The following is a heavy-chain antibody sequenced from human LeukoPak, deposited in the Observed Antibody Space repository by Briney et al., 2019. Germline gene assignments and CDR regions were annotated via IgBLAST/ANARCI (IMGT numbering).Heavy chain of an antibody. CDR2: IYYSGST. V-gene: IGHV4-39*01. D-gene: IGHD3-3*01. J-gene: IGHJ5*02. CDR1: GGSISSSSYY. CDR3: ARRKYDFWSGYHEDWFDP. Sequence: PSETLSLTCTASGGSISSSSYYWGWVRQPPGKGVEWIGSIYYSGSTYYNPSLKRRVTISVDTDKKQFSLKESSVTAADTAVYYCARRKYDFWSGYHEDWFDPWGQGTLVTVSS.